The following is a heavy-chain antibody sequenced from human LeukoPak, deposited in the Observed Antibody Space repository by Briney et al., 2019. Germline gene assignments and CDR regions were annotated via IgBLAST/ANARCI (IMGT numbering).Heavy chain of an antibody. CDR2: INWNGGST. CDR1: GFTFDDYG. V-gene: IGHV3-20*04. D-gene: IGHD1-26*01. CDR3: ARKGMGHYYYYYYYMDV. J-gene: IGHJ6*03. Sequence: GGSLRLSCAASGFTFDDYGMSWVRQAPGKGLEWVSGINWNGGSTGYADSVKGRFTISRDNAKNSLYLQMNSLRAEDMALYYCARKGMGHYYYYYYYMDVWGKGTTATVSS.